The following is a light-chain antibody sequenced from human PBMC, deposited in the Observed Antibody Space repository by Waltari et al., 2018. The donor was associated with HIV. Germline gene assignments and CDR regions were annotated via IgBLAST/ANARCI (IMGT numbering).Light chain of an antibody. J-gene: IGKJ4*01. Sequence: DIQMTQSPSALSTSVGDRVTITCRASQNIFSWLAWYQQKPGKAPKVLIYKASSLESGVPSRFSGVGSGTEFTLTISSLQPDDFATYYCQQYHKCPLTFGGGTKVEIK. CDR2: KAS. CDR3: QQYHKCPLT. CDR1: QNIFSW. V-gene: IGKV1-5*03.